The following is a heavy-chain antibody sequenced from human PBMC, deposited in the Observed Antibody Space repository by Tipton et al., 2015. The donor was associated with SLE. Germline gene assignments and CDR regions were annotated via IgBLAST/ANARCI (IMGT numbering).Heavy chain of an antibody. J-gene: IGHJ3*02. CDR2: INHSGST. V-gene: IGHV4-39*07. CDR1: GGSISSSSYY. Sequence: TLSLTCTVSGGSISSSSYYWGWIRQPPGKGLEWIGEINHSGSTNYNPSLKSRVTISVDTSKNQFSLKLSSVTAADTAVYYCAREEKDAFDIWGQGTMVTVSS. CDR3: AREEKDAFDI.